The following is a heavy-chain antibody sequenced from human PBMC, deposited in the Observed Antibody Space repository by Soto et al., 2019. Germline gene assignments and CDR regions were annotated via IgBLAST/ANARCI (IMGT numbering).Heavy chain of an antibody. CDR3: ARDTKVYYDFWSGYCQDFDY. CDR1: GFTLSRYA. Sequence: YLRLSFAASGFTLSRYAMNWVLQAPLKVLKWGKVISYEGSNKYYSDSVKGRFAISRDNSKNTLYLKINSLRAEDTAVYYCARDTKVYYDFWSGYCQDFDYWGQGTLATESS. V-gene: IGHV3-30*09. CDR2: ISYEGSNK. J-gene: IGHJ4*02. D-gene: IGHD3-3*01.